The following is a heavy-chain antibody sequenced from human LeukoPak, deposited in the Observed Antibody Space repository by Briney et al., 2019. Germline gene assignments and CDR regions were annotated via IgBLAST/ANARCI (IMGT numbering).Heavy chain of an antibody. D-gene: IGHD2-2*02. Sequence: SQTLSLTCTVSGGSISSGGYYWSWIRQPPGKGLEWIGEINHSGSTNYNPSLKSRVTISVDTSKNQFSLKLSSVTAADTAVYYCARGRAGMEDIVVVPAAIPPRLGSHTGPFDYWGQGTLVTVSS. V-gene: IGHV4-30-2*01. CDR2: INHSGST. CDR1: GGSISSGGYY. J-gene: IGHJ4*02. CDR3: ARGRAGMEDIVVVPAAIPPRLGSHTGPFDY.